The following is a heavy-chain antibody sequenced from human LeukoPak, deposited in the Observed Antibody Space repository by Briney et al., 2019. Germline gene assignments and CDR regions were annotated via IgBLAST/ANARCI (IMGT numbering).Heavy chain of an antibody. CDR2: IYYSGST. V-gene: IGHV4-59*01. D-gene: IGHD2-2*01. Sequence: SETLSLTCTVSGGSISSYYWSWIRQPPGKGLEWIGYIYYSGSTNYNPSLKSRVTISVDTSKNQFSLKLSSVTAADTAVYYCARGVVVPAAIYAFDIWGQGTMVTVSS. CDR1: GGSISSYY. J-gene: IGHJ3*02. CDR3: ARGVVVPAAIYAFDI.